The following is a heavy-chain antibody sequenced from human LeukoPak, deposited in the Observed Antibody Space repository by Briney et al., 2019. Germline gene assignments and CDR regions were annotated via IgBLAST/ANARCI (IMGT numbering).Heavy chain of an antibody. V-gene: IGHV4-59*04. CDR2: IYHSGST. CDR3: ARHSGHNMVATMGHFDY. D-gene: IGHD5-12*01. Sequence: SETLSLTCTVSGGSISSYYWSWIRQPPGKGLEWVGSIYHSGSTYYNPSLKSRVTISVDTSKNQFSLKLSSVTAADTAVYYCARHSGHNMVATMGHFDYWGQGTLVTVSS. CDR1: GGSISSYY. J-gene: IGHJ4*02.